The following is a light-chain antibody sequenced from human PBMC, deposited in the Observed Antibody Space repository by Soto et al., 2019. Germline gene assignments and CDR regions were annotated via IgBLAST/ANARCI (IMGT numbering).Light chain of an antibody. CDR1: QSIRSY. V-gene: IGKV1-39*01. CDR2: AAS. CDR3: QQSYSSTRT. Sequence: DIQRTQSPSTLSASVGDRVTITCRASQSIRSYLNWYEQTRGKAPNFXIYAASSLQSGVPSMFSGSGAGTDFTLTISSLQPEDFATDYCQQSYSSTRTFGQGTKVDIK. J-gene: IGKJ1*01.